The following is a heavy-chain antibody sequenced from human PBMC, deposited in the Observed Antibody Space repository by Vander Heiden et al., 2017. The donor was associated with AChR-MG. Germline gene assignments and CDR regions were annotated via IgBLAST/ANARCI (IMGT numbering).Heavy chain of an antibody. Sequence: QLQLVESGRGVVQLGTSLSISSAVVGSSVSGYAVHWARQTPGSGLEGMAVSSYEGSNKSYADTVKGRVTIPRDKSKNYLDRKLKSLRLEETAGYYGARGTYHYDSRPTRGGFDVWGLGAMVTLS. V-gene: IGHV3-30-3*01. J-gene: IGHJ3*01. CDR3: ARGTYHYDSRPTRGGFDV. CDR2: SSYEGSNK. D-gene: IGHD3-16*01. CDR1: GSSVSGYA.